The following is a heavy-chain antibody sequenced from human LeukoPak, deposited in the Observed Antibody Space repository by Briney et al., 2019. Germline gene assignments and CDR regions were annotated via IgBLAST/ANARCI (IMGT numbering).Heavy chain of an antibody. J-gene: IGHJ3*02. Sequence: PGGSLRLSCGASGFTFSSYWMHWVRQAPGKGLVWVSRINSYGSSTSYADSVKGRFTISRDNAKNTLYLQMNSLRAEDTAVYYCTREKDYYDSSGYYRDAFDIWGQGTKVTASS. D-gene: IGHD3-22*01. CDR1: GFTFSSYW. CDR3: TREKDYYDSSGYYRDAFDI. CDR2: INSYGSST. V-gene: IGHV3-74*01.